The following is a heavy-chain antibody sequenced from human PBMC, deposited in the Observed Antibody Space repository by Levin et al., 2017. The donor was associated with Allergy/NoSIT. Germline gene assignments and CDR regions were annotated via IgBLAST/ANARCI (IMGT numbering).Heavy chain of an antibody. Sequence: PGGSLRLSCAASGFTFSDHYMDWVRQAPGKGLEWVGRTRNKANSYTTEYAASVKGRFTISRDDSKNSLYLQMNSLKTEDTAVYYCALGYSGYDFSSMDVWGKGTTVTVSS. J-gene: IGHJ6*03. V-gene: IGHV3-72*01. D-gene: IGHD5-12*01. CDR3: ALGYSGYDFSSMDV. CDR1: GFTFSDHY. CDR2: TRNKANSYTT.